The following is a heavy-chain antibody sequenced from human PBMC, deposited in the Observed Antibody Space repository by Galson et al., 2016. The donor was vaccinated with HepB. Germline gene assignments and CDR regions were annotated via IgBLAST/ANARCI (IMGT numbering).Heavy chain of an antibody. CDR1: GFGFINYA. CDR3: ATQLALIIVPGTFDS. V-gene: IGHV3-23*01. J-gene: IGHJ4*02. Sequence: SLRLSCAASGFGFINYAMSWVRQAPGKGLEWVSTISGSGVITYYADSVKGRFTISRDDSKNTLYLQMNSLRGEDTAVYYCATQLALIIVPGTFDSWGQGTLVTVSS. CDR2: ISGSGVIT. D-gene: IGHD2/OR15-2a*01.